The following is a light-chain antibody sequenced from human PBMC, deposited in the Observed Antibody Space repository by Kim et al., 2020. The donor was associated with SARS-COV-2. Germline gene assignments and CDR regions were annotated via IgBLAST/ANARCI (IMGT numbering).Light chain of an antibody. Sequence: WSPGERATLSCRASQSVSSSYLAWYQQKPGHAPRLLIYGASSRATGIPDRFSGSGSGTDFTLTISRLEPEDFAVYYCQQYGSSRTFGQGTKVDIK. V-gene: IGKV3-20*01. CDR3: QQYGSSRT. CDR2: GAS. CDR1: QSVSSSY. J-gene: IGKJ1*01.